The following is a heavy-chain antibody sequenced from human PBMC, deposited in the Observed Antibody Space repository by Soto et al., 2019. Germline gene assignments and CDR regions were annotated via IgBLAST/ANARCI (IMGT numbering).Heavy chain of an antibody. CDR1: GFTFSSYS. Sequence: VGSLRLSCAASGFTFSSYSMNWVRQAPGKGLEWVSSISSSSSYIYYADSVKGRFTISRDNAKNSLYLQMNSLRAEDTAVYYCARDGYLMYYYGSGSYYNPKMFDYWGQGTLVTVSS. CDR3: ARDGYLMYYYGSGSYYNPKMFDY. V-gene: IGHV3-21*01. J-gene: IGHJ4*02. D-gene: IGHD3-10*01. CDR2: ISSSSSYI.